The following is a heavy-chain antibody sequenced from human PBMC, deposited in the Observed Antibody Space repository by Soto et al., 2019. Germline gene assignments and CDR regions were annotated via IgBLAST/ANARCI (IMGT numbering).Heavy chain of an antibody. Sequence: GGSLRLSCVASGFTFSSYGMHCVRQAPGKGLGWVAVIWYDGSNKYYADSVKGRFTISRDNSKNTLYLQMNSLRAEDTAVYYCARSQWARIAAASNWFDPWGQGTLVTVSS. V-gene: IGHV3-33*08. D-gene: IGHD6-13*01. J-gene: IGHJ5*02. CDR3: ARSQWARIAAASNWFDP. CDR2: IWYDGSNK. CDR1: GFTFSSYG.